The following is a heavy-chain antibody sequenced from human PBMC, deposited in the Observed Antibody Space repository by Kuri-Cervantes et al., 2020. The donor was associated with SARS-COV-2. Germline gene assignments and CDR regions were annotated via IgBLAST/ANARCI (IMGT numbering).Heavy chain of an antibody. Sequence: SQTLSLTCAVYGGSFRGYYWSWIRQPPGKGLEWIGEINHSGSTNYNPSLKRRVTISVDTSKNQFSLKLSSVTAADTAVYYCARDLHYYDSSGYPHYYYYYMDVWGKGTTVTVSS. J-gene: IGHJ6*03. CDR3: ARDLHYYDSSGYPHYYYYYMDV. V-gene: IGHV4-34*01. CDR2: INHSGST. CDR1: GGSFRGYY. D-gene: IGHD3-22*01.